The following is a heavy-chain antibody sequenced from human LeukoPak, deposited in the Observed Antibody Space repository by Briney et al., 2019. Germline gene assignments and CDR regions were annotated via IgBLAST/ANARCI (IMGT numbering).Heavy chain of an antibody. J-gene: IGHJ4*02. Sequence: SGPALLKPTQTLTLTCTFSGFSLSTSGMCVSWIRQPPGKALEWLARIDLDDDKFYSTSLKTRLTISKDTSKNQVVLTMTNMDPVDTATYYCARFHRYLGVSLDYWAQGTLVTVSS. CDR3: ARFHRYLGVSLDY. D-gene: IGHD3-16*01. V-gene: IGHV2-70*17. CDR2: IDLDDDK. CDR1: GFSLSTSGMC.